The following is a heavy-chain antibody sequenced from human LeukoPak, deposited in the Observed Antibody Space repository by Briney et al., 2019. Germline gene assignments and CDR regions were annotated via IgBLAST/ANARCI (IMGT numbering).Heavy chain of an antibody. J-gene: IGHJ4*02. Sequence: GGSLRLSCVGSGFTFSDAWRSWVRQAPGKGLEWVGRIKSKSDGGTIDYAAPVKGRFTISRDDSRNTLYLQMNSLKTEDTAVYYCTTRRQDGWWGQGTLSPS. CDR3: TTRRQDGW. V-gene: IGHV3-15*01. CDR2: IKSKSDGGTI. D-gene: IGHD2-15*01. CDR1: GFTFSDAW.